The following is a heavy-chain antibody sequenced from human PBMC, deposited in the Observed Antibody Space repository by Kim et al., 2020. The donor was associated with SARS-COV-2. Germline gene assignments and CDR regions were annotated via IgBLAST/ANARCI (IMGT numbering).Heavy chain of an antibody. D-gene: IGHD1-7*01. CDR1: GFTFSSYA. V-gene: IGHV3-23*01. CDR2: ISGSGGST. CDR3: AKDQWSAGTTNWFDP. Sequence: GGSLRLSCAASGFTFSSYAMSWVRQAPGKGLEWVSAISGSGGSTYYADSVKGRFTISRDNSKNTLYLQMNSLRAEDTAVYYCAKDQWSAGTTNWFDPWGQGTLVTVSS. J-gene: IGHJ5*02.